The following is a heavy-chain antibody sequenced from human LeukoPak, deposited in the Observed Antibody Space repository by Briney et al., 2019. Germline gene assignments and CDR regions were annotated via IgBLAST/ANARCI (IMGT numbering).Heavy chain of an antibody. D-gene: IGHD6-19*01. J-gene: IGHJ5*02. CDR1: GYRFTNYG. V-gene: IGHV1-18*01. CDR3: ARDLLQWQTNNWLAP. CDR2: TSAYNGDT. Sequence: ASVKVSCKTSGYRFTNYGINWVRQAPGQGLEWMGWTSAYNGDTEYGQKFQGRLTMATDTSTSTAYMDLRSLRSDDTAAYYCARDLLQWQTNNWLAPWGQGTLVTVSS.